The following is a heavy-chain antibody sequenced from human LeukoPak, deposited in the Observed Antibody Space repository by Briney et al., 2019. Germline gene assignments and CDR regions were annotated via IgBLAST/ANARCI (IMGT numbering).Heavy chain of an antibody. Sequence: ASVKVSCKASGYTFISYYMHWVRQAPGQGLEWMGIINPSGGSTSNAQRFQDRVTMTRDTSTSPVYMELSNLRSEDTAVYFCAREGGVLWFGELGYWGQGTLVTVSS. D-gene: IGHD3-10*01. J-gene: IGHJ4*02. CDR1: GYTFISYY. CDR3: AREGGVLWFGELGY. CDR2: INPSGGST. V-gene: IGHV1-46*01.